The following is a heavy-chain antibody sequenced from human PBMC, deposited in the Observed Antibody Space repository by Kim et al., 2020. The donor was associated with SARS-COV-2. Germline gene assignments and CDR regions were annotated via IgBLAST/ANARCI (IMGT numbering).Heavy chain of an antibody. CDR3: AREPSIAVAA. CDR2: ISSSSSYI. V-gene: IGHV3-21*01. J-gene: IGHJ5*02. Sequence: GVSLRLSCAASGFTFSSYSMNWVRQAPGKGLEWVSSISSSSSYIYYADSVKGRFTISRDNAKNSLYLQMNSLRAEDTAVYYCAREPSIAVAAWGQGTLVTVSS. CDR1: GFTFSSYS. D-gene: IGHD6-19*01.